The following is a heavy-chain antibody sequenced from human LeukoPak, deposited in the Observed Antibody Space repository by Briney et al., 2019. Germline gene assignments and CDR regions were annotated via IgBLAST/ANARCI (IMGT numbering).Heavy chain of an antibody. J-gene: IGHJ5*02. CDR3: AKAFSAYEDWPHKWFAR. V-gene: IGHV3-23*01. CDR2: ISGSGGGT. D-gene: IGHD5-12*01. Sequence: GALSLPCAASGLTFSTFAMSWVRQAPGKGLEWVSAISGSGGGTYYADSVKGRLTISRDNSKNTLYLQMSSLRAEDTAVYYCAKAFSAYEDWPHKWFARSGQRTLVTVSS. CDR1: GLTFSTFA.